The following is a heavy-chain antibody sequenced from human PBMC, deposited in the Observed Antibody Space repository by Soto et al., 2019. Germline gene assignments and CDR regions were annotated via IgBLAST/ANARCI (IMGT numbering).Heavy chain of an antibody. D-gene: IGHD2-15*01. J-gene: IGHJ4*02. Sequence: GGSLRLSCSASGFIFSESTIYWVRQVPGKGLEAISAVSTSGRSTYYADSVKDRFAISRDTSKNTLFLQMGSLRPEDTAIYYCVKQAHGLDGVAFDYWGQGTQVTVSS. CDR2: VSTSGRST. CDR1: GFIFSEST. CDR3: VKQAHGLDGVAFDY. V-gene: IGHV3-64D*06.